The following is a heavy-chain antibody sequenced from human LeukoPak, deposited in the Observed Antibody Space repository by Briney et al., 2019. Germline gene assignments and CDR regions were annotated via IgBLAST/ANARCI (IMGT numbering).Heavy chain of an antibody. CDR2: INPNSGGT. D-gene: IGHD3-3*01. J-gene: IGHJ6*03. Sequence: ASVKVSCKASGYTFTGYYMHWVRQAPGQGLEWMGWINPNSGGTNYAQKFQGRVTMTRDTSISTAYMELSRLRSDDTAVYYCARDGDYDFWSGTYYYYYYMDVWGKGTTVTVSS. CDR3: ARDGDYDFWSGTYYYYYYMDV. CDR1: GYTFTGYY. V-gene: IGHV1-2*02.